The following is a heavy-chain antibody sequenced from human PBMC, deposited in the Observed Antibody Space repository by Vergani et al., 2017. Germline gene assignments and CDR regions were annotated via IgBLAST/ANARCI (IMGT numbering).Heavy chain of an antibody. V-gene: IGHV3-11*01. D-gene: IGHD5-24*01. Sequence: QVQLVESGGGLVKPGGSLRLSCAASGFSFSDHYMTWIRQAPGKGLEWVSYISNSGNTIEYADSVKGRFSISRDNAKSSLFLQMDSLRPEDTAVYYCARDHRDYNNYPGTFDIWGQGSMVTVSS. CDR1: GFSFSDHY. CDR2: ISNSGNTI. CDR3: ARDHRDYNNYPGTFDI. J-gene: IGHJ3*02.